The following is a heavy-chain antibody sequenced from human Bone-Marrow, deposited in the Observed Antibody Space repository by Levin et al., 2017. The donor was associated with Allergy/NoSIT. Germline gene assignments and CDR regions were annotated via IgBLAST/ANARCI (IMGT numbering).Heavy chain of an antibody. CDR1: GFTVSSNY. V-gene: IGHV3-53*01. CDR3: ARGWFGELLSH. J-gene: IGHJ4*02. D-gene: IGHD3-10*01. Sequence: GESLKISCAASGFTVSSNYMSWVRQPPGKGPEWVSVIYSGGSTYYADSVKGRFTISRDNSKNTLYLQMNSLRAEDTAVYYCARGWFGELLSHWGQGTLVTVSS. CDR2: IYSGGST.